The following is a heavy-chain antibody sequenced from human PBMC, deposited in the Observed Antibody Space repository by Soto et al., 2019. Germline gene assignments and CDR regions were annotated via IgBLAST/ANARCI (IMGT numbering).Heavy chain of an antibody. CDR2: IYHSGST. Sequence: SETLSLTCAVSGGSISSSNWWSWVRQPPGKGLEWIGEIYHSGSTNYNPSLKSRVTISVDKSNNQFSLKLSSVTAADTAVYYCARKYYDILTGYYYYGMDVWGQGTTVT. CDR1: GGSISSSNW. J-gene: IGHJ6*02. CDR3: ARKYYDILTGYYYYGMDV. D-gene: IGHD3-9*01. V-gene: IGHV4-4*02.